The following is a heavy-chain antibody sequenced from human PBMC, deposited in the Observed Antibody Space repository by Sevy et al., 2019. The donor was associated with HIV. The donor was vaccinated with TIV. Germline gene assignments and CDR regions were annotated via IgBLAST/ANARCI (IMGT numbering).Heavy chain of an antibody. Sequence: GGSLRLSCAASGFTFSTHAMHWVRQAPGKGLEWVALISYDGSSQFYAGSAKGRFTLSRDISKNTLYLEMNSLRVEDTAVYFCARDAGYSTGWYAGYWGQGTLVTVSS. J-gene: IGHJ4*02. CDR2: ISYDGSSQ. CDR1: GFTFSTHA. D-gene: IGHD6-19*01. V-gene: IGHV3-30-3*01. CDR3: ARDAGYSTGWYAGY.